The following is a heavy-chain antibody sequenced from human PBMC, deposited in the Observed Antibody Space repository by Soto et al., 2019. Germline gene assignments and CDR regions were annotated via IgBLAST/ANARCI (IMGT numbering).Heavy chain of an antibody. CDR2: INPNSGGT. CDR1: GYTFTGYY. CDR3: ARADQGSSWLRAYYYYGMDV. V-gene: IGHV1-2*02. Sequence: GASVKVSCKASGYTFTGYYMHWVRQAPGQGLEWMGWINPNSGGTNYAQKFQGRVTMTRDTSISTAYMELSRLRSDDTAVYYCARADQGSSWLRAYYYYGMDVWGQGTTVTVSS. J-gene: IGHJ6*02. D-gene: IGHD6-13*01.